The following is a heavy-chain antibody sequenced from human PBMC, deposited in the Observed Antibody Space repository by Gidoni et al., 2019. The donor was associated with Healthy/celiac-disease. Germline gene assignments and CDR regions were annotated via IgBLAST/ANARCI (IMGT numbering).Heavy chain of an antibody. CDR2: ISSSSSTI. CDR1: GFTFSSYS. Sequence: EVQLVESGGGLVQPGGSLRLSCAASGFTFSSYSMNWVRQAPGKGLEWVSYISSSSSTIHYADSVKGRFTISRDNAKNSLYLQMNSLRAEDTAVYYCARDEVFGVSFNWFDPWGQGTLVTVSS. J-gene: IGHJ5*02. CDR3: ARDEVFGVSFNWFDP. V-gene: IGHV3-48*01. D-gene: IGHD3-3*01.